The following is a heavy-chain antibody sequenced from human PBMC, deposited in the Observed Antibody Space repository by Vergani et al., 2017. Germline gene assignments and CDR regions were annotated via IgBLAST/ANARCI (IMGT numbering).Heavy chain of an antibody. CDR1: GFTFNHYA. Sequence: EVQLVESGGGSVQSGGSLRLSCAASGFTFNHYAMNWVRQAPGKGLEWVSGISGSGGSTYYAGSVKGRFTISRDSSKNTLYLQMNSLSAGDTAVYYCAKANPRKSGYDYLYYYHAMDVWGQGTTVTVSS. D-gene: IGHD5-12*01. CDR3: AKANPRKSGYDYLYYYHAMDV. CDR2: ISGSGGST. J-gene: IGHJ6*02. V-gene: IGHV3-23*04.